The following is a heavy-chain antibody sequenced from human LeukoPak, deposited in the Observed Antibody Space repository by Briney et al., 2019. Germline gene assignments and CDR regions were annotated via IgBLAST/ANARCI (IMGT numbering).Heavy chain of an antibody. CDR1: GFTFSSYG. D-gene: IGHD5-12*01. Sequence: GGSLRLSCAASGFTFSSYGMHWVRQAPGKGLEWVAVISYDGSNEYYADSVKGRFTISRDNSKNTLYQQMNSLRAEDTAVYYCARSRAYSGYDFDYWGQGTLVTVSS. CDR3: ARSRAYSGYDFDY. CDR2: ISYDGSNE. V-gene: IGHV3-30*03. J-gene: IGHJ4*02.